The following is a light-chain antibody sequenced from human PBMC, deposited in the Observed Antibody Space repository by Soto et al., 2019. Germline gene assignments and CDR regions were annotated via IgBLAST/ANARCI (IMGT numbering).Light chain of an antibody. V-gene: IGKV1-12*01. J-gene: IGKJ1*01. Sequence: DIQMTQSPSSVSASVGDRVTITCRASQGIGSWLAWYQQKPGKAPNLLIYAASSLQSGVPSRFSGSGSGTDFTLTIGSLQPEDFATYYCQQANSFPWPFGQGTKVEIK. CDR1: QGIGSW. CDR2: AAS. CDR3: QQANSFPWP.